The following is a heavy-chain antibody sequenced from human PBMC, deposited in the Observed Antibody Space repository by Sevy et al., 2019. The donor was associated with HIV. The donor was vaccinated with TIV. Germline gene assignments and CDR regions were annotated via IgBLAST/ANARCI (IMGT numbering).Heavy chain of an antibody. V-gene: IGHV4-39*02. Sequence: SETLSLTCTVSGDSISNNDYYWAWIRQPPGKGLDWIGSIYYSGSTYYTPSLKSRVTISVDTSKNQFSLKLRSVTAADTAVYYCAREGPRIEQFDYWGQGTLVTVSS. CDR1: GDSISNNDYY. J-gene: IGHJ4*02. CDR2: IYYSGST. CDR3: AREGPRIEQFDY.